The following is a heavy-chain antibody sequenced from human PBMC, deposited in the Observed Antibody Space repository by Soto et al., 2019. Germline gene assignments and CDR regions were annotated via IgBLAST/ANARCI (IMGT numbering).Heavy chain of an antibody. CDR1: AGSISSYY. Sequence: PSETLSLTCTVAAGSISSYYWCWIRQPPGKGLEWIGYIYYRGSTNYNPSLKSRVTISVDTPKNQFSLKLSSVTAADTAVYYCARSRYFPYYFDYWGQGTLVTVSS. J-gene: IGHJ4*02. V-gene: IGHV4-59*01. CDR3: ARSRYFPYYFDY. D-gene: IGHD2-21*01. CDR2: IYYRGST.